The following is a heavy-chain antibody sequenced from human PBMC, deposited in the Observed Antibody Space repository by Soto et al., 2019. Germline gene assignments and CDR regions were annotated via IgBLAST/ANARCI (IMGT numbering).Heavy chain of an antibody. J-gene: IGHJ5*01. CDR2: IYWDDDK. CDR3: ARRPKSDSFDS. CDR1: GFSLNTAGVS. V-gene: IGHV2-5*02. Sequence: SGHTLVNPTQTLTLTCTFSGFSLNTAGVSMGWIRQPPGKALEWLAAIYWDDDKRYSPSLGTRLTVTKDTSKNQVVLTMTNVDPVDTATYYCARRPKSDSFDSWGQGTLVTVSS. D-gene: IGHD2-21*01.